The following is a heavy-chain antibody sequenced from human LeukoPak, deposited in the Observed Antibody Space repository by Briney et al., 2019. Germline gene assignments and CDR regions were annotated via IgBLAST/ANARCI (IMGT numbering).Heavy chain of an antibody. CDR1: GFTFGDTW. Sequence: GGTLRLSCAASGFTFGDTWMNWVRQVPGQGLEWVANIKQDGSEKFYVASVKGRFTISRDNGKSSLYLQMNSLRAEDTALYYCATSYDMGWLIGYWGQGTLVTVSS. CDR3: ATSYDMGWLIGY. J-gene: IGHJ4*02. D-gene: IGHD3-16*01. CDR2: IKQDGSEK. V-gene: IGHV3-7*03.